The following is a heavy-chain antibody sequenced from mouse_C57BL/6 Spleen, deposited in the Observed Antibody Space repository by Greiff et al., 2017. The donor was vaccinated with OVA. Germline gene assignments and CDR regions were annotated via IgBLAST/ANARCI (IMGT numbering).Heavy chain of an antibody. J-gene: IGHJ4*01. CDR1: GYTFTDYE. V-gene: IGHV1-15*01. CDR3: TRRHPYYYAMDY. D-gene: IGHD3-2*01. Sequence: VQLQESGAELVRPGASVTLSCKASGYTFTDYEMHWVKQTPVHGLEWIGAIDPETGGTAYNQKFKGKAILTADKSSSTAYMELRSLTSEDSAVYYCTRRHPYYYAMDYWGQGTSVTVSS. CDR2: IDPETGGT.